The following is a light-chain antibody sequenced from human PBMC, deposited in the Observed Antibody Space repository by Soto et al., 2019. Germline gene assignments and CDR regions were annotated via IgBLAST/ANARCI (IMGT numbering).Light chain of an antibody. J-gene: IGKJ3*01. CDR3: QQRTDWPL. Sequence: EIVLTQSPATLSLSPGERASLSCRASQSISTYLAWYQHKPGQAPRLLIYDASNRATGIPARFSGSGSGTDFTLTISSLEPEDFAVYYCQQRTDWPLFXPGTKADIK. V-gene: IGKV3-11*01. CDR2: DAS. CDR1: QSISTY.